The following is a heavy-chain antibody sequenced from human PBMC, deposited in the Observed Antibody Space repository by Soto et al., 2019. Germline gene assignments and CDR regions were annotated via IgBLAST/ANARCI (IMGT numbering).Heavy chain of an antibody. Sequence: QVQLVQSGAEVKKPGSSVKVSCKASGGTFSSYTISWVRQAAGQGLEWMGRIIPILGIANYAQKYQGRVTITADKSTSRDYMELSSLRSEDRAVYYCAREEYYYGSGAFFDYGGQATLVTVSS. CDR1: GGTFSSYT. D-gene: IGHD3-10*01. CDR2: IIPILGIA. V-gene: IGHV1-69*08. CDR3: AREEYYYGSGAFFDY. J-gene: IGHJ4*02.